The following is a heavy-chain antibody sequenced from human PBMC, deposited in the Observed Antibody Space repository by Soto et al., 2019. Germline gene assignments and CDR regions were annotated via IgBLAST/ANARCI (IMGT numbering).Heavy chain of an antibody. V-gene: IGHV3-7*04. CDR2: IKSDGTEK. CDR3: ARGGGDFSSASAGGRFDY. Sequence: PGGSLRLSCAASGFTFRNYYMNWVRQAPGKGLEWVAKIKSDGTEKYYVDSVKGRFTMSRDNAENSLYLQMNSLRAEDTAVYYCARGGGDFSSASAGGRFDYWGQGTLVTVSS. D-gene: IGHD3-3*01. CDR1: GFTFRNYY. J-gene: IGHJ4*02.